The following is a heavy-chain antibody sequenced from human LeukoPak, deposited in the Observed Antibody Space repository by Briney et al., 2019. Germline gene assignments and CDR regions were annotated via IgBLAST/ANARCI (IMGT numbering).Heavy chain of an antibody. CDR3: ARDPDYDYVWGSYRPRWIDY. Sequence: ASVKVSCKAFGYTFTSNYMHWVRQAPGQGPEWMGVISPSGGSTTYAQKFQGRVTLTRDMSTSTDYLELSSLRSEDTAVYYCARDPDYDYVWGSYRPRWIDYWGQGTLVTVSS. V-gene: IGHV1-46*01. D-gene: IGHD3-16*02. CDR1: GYTFTSNY. CDR2: ISPSGGST. J-gene: IGHJ4*02.